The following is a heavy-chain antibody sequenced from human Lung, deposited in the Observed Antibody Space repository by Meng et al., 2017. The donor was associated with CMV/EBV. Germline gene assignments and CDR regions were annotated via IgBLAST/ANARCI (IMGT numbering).Heavy chain of an antibody. CDR3: ARGVWRSWCSTGWFDP. J-gene: IGHJ5*02. Sequence: AVXVSXXATGYTFTSYYMHWVRQAPGQGLEWMGIINPSGGSTSYAQTFQGRVTMTRDKSRSTVYMELSSLRSEDTAVYYCARGVWRSWCSTGWFDPWGQGTXVTVSS. CDR1: GYTFTSYY. D-gene: IGHD6-13*01. V-gene: IGHV1-46*01. CDR2: INPSGGST.